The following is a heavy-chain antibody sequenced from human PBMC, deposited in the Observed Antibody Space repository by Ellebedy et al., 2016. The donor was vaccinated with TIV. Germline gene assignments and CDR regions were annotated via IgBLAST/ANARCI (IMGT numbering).Heavy chain of an antibody. CDR1: GFTFSDYY. CDR2: ISSSGSTI. D-gene: IGHD4-17*01. Sequence: GESLKISCAAPGFTFSDYYMSWIRQAPGKGLEWVSYISSSGSTIYYADSVKGRFTISRDNSKNTLYLQMNSLRAEDTAVYYCASRSGDYVGRRYYGMDVWGQGTTVTVSS. J-gene: IGHJ6*02. CDR3: ASRSGDYVGRRYYGMDV. V-gene: IGHV3-11*01.